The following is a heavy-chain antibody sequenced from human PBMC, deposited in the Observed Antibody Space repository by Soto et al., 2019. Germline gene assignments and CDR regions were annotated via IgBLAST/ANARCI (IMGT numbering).Heavy chain of an antibody. CDR1: GFNFINFN. CDR3: ARDLRGHYGP. D-gene: IGHD4-17*01. CDR2: VSGSSSYI. Sequence: LRLSFEGSGFNFINFNMIWVRQAPGKGLEWVSSVSGSSSYIYYADSVKGRFTVSRDNANNLVFLQMNGLRPEDTAMYYCARDLRGHYGPWGQGTMVTVSS. J-gene: IGHJ3*01. V-gene: IGHV3-21*06.